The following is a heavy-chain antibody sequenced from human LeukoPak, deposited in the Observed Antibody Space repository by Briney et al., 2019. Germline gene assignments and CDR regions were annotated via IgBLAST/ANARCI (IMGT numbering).Heavy chain of an antibody. J-gene: IGHJ6*03. Sequence: ASVKVSCKASGYTFTGYYMHWVRQAPGQGLEWMGWINPNSGGTNYAQKFQGRVTMTRDTSISTAYMELGRLRSDDTAVYYCAREHAPYCSSTSCYYYYYMDVWGKGTTVTVSS. CDR1: GYTFTGYY. CDR2: INPNSGGT. D-gene: IGHD2-2*01. V-gene: IGHV1-2*02. CDR3: AREHAPYCSSTSCYYYYYMDV.